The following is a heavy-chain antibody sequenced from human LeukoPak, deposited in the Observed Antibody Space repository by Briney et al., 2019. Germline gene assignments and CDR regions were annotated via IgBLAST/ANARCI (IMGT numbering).Heavy chain of an antibody. CDR1: GFTFSSYN. Sequence: GGSLRLSCAAPGFTFSSYNMNWVRQAPGEGLEWVSSIGSSSSYIYYADSVKGRFTISRDNAKNSLYLQMNSLRAEDTAVYYCARDAFCTNGVCHSIWGQGTLVTVSS. CDR3: ARDAFCTNGVCHSI. J-gene: IGHJ4*02. D-gene: IGHD2-8*01. CDR2: IGSSSSYI. V-gene: IGHV3-21*01.